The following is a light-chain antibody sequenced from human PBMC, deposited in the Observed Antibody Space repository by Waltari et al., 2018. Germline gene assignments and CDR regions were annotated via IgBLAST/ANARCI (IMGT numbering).Light chain of an antibody. V-gene: IGKV3-11*01. CDR3: QQRRNWPLT. CDR1: QSVTNH. Sequence: CRASQSVTNHLAWYQQKPGQAPRLLIYDTSNRATGIPARFSGSGFGTDFTLTISSLEPEDFAVYYCQQRRNWPLTFGGGTKVEIK. CDR2: DTS. J-gene: IGKJ4*01.